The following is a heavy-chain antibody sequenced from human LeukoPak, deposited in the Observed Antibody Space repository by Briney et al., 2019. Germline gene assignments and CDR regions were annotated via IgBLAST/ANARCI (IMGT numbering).Heavy chain of an antibody. CDR1: GYTFTGYY. CDR3: ARNDWNDPWFDP. V-gene: IGHV1-2*02. D-gene: IGHD1-1*01. CDR2: LNPNIGCT. J-gene: IGHJ5*02. Sequence: GSVTDSCKASGYTFTGYYIHWVRQAPGKGMEWMVWLNPNIGCTNYAQNFQGRVTMTRDTIINTAYMELSRLRSDDTAVYYCARNDWNDPWFDPWGQGTLVTVSS.